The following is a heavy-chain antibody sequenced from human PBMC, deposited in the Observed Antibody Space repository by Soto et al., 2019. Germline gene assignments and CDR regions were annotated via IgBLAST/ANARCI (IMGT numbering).Heavy chain of an antibody. V-gene: IGHV5-51*01. J-gene: IGHJ4*02. CDR2: IHPADSDT. D-gene: IGHD1-1*01. CDR3: ARLPSISGRYYFDY. CDR1: GYTFSTYW. Sequence: GESLKISCTVSGYTFSTYWIGWVRQMPGKGLECMGIIHPADSDTRYSPPFQGQVSISVDQSITTAYLEWSSLKASDSAIYYCARLPSISGRYYFDYWGQGTLVTVSS.